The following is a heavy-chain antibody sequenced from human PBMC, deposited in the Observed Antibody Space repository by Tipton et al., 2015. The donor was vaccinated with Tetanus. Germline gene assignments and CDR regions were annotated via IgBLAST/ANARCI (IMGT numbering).Heavy chain of an antibody. D-gene: IGHD5-18*01. J-gene: IGHJ4*02. CDR1: GGSISSSSYY. Sequence: TLSLTCTVSGGSISSSSYYWGWIRQPPGKGLEWIGSIYYSGSTYYNPSLKSRITISVDTSKNQFSLKLSSVTAADTAVYYCARGKLWDIDYWGQGTLVTVSS. V-gene: IGHV4-39*01. CDR2: IYYSGST. CDR3: ARGKLWDIDY.